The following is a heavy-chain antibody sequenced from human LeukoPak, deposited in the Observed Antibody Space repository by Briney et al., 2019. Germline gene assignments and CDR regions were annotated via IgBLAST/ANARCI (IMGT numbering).Heavy chain of an antibody. D-gene: IGHD3-22*01. V-gene: IGHV1-69*05. CDR3: ASTSSPPFPGNYYDSSGYAH. J-gene: IGHJ4*02. CDR1: GGTFSSYA. Sequence: ASVKVSCKASGGTFSSYAISWVRQAPGQGLKWMGGIIPIFGTANYAQKFQGRVTITTDESTSTAYMELSSLRSEDTAVYYCASTSSPPFPGNYYDSSGYAHWGQGTLVTVSS. CDR2: IIPIFGTA.